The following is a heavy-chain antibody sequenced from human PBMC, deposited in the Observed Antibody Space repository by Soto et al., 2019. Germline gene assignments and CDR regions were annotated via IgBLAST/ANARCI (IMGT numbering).Heavy chain of an antibody. D-gene: IGHD3-22*01. CDR3: ARGPYYYDSSGYWVEGAFDI. Sequence: PGGSLRLSCAASGFTFSSYWMSWVRQAPGKGLEWVANIKQDGSEKYYVDSVKGRFTISRDNAKNSLYLQMNSLRAEDTAVYYCARGPYYYDSSGYWVEGAFDIWGQGTMVTVS. CDR1: GFTFSSYW. J-gene: IGHJ3*02. V-gene: IGHV3-7*03. CDR2: IKQDGSEK.